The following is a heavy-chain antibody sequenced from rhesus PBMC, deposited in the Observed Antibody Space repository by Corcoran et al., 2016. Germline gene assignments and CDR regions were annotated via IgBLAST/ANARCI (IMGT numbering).Heavy chain of an antibody. CDR3: ARGNLGAFDF. V-gene: IGHV2-174*01. J-gene: IGHJ3*01. Sequence: QVTLKESGPALVKPTQTLTLTCTYSGFSLTTSGMGVGWIRQPPGKALEWLSLIYWDDDKRSSTSLKSRHTISKDTSNNQVVLTMTNMDPVDTATYYCARGNLGAFDFWGQGLRVTVSS. CDR1: GFSLTTSGMG. CDR2: IYWDDDK.